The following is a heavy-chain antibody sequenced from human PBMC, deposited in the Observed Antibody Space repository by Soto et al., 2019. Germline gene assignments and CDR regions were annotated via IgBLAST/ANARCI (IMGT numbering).Heavy chain of an antibody. CDR1: GFTFSSYA. V-gene: IGHV3-30-3*01. J-gene: IGHJ4*02. Sequence: PGGSLRLSCAASGFTFSSYAMDWVRQAPGKGLEWVAVISYGGSNKYYADSVKGRFTISRDNSKNTLYLQMNSLRAEDTAVYYCAREYYDFWSGGFDYWGQGTLVTVSS. CDR3: AREYYDFWSGGFDY. CDR2: ISYGGSNK. D-gene: IGHD3-3*01.